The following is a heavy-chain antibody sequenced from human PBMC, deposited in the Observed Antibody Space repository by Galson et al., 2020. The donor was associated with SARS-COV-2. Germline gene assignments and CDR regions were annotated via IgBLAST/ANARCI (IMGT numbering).Heavy chain of an antibody. CDR2: IYSGERT. Sequence: GESLKISCAASGFTVGSSYMSWVRQAPGKGLEWVSVIYSGERTDYADSVKGRFSISRDNSKNTLYLQLNRLRVEDTGVYYCARDHRVQPRRSGYFGFWSGTEYYFDLWGQGAQVTVSS. CDR1: GFTVGSSY. CDR3: ARDHRVQPRRSGYFGFWSGTEYYFDL. J-gene: IGHJ4*02. D-gene: IGHD3-3*01. V-gene: IGHV3-66*02.